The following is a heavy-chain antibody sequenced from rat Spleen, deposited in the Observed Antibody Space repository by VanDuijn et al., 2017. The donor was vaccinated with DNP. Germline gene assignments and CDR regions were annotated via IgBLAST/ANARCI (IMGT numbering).Heavy chain of an antibody. Sequence: EVQLQESGSGLVKPSQSLSLTCSVTGYSITSNYWGWIRKFPGNKMEYIGHISYSGSTNYNPSLRSRISITRDTSKNQFFLQLNSVTTEDTATYYCARGVYGSYDYWYLDFWGPGTMVTVSS. J-gene: IGHJ1*01. V-gene: IGHV3-1*01. CDR2: ISYSGST. CDR3: ARGVYGSYDYWYLDF. D-gene: IGHD1-8*01. CDR1: GYSITSNY.